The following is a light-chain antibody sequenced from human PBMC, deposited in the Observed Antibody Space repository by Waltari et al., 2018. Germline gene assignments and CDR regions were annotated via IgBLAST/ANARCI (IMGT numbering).Light chain of an antibody. V-gene: IGKV3-20*01. Sequence: IVSTQSPGTLSLSPGERATLSCRASQSISRYLVWYQQKPGQPPRLLIYEASRRATGIPDRFSGSGSGTDFSLTISRLEPEDFGVYYCQNHERLPATFGQGTRVEI. CDR3: QNHERLPAT. J-gene: IGKJ1*01. CDR1: QSISRY. CDR2: EAS.